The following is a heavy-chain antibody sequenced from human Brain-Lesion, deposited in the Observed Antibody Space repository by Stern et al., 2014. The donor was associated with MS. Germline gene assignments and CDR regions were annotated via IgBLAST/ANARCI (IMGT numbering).Heavy chain of an antibody. D-gene: IGHD3-3*01. CDR2: INPNTGGK. Sequence: QVQLGQSGAEVKKPGASVKVSCKTSGYIFTGYYIHWVRQAPGQGLEWMAWINPNTGGKKYAQKFQGRVTMSRDTSISTAYVELSSLTSDDTAVYYCARDQRGITIFGVVTDYYYLGMDVWGQGTTVTVSS. J-gene: IGHJ6*02. V-gene: IGHV1-2*02. CDR3: ARDQRGITIFGVVTDYYYLGMDV. CDR1: GYIFTGYY.